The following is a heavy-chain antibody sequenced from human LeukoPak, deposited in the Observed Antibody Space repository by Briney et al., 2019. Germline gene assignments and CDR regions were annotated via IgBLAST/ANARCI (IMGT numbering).Heavy chain of an antibody. V-gene: IGHV1-69*13. CDR1: GGTLRRYA. Sequence: SVKVSCKXSGGTLRRYALSWVRQAPGQGLEWMGGILPVFDRGNYSQKFHGRVTITADQSTDTAYMELSSLTSEDTAVYYCAREGGSGWPFDYWGQGTLVTVSS. D-gene: IGHD6-19*01. CDR3: AREGGSGWPFDY. J-gene: IGHJ4*02. CDR2: ILPVFDRG.